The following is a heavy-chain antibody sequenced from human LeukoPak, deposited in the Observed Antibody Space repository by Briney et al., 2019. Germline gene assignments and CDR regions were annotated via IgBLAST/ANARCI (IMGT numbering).Heavy chain of an antibody. V-gene: IGHV5-10-1*01. CDR3: ARSRVFRYCSSTSCYAWFDP. Sequence: GESLKISCKGSGYSFTSYWIGWVRQMPGKGLEWMGRIDPSDSYTNYSPSFQGHVTISADKSISTAYLQWSSLKASDTAMYYCARSRVFRYCSSTSCYAWFDPWGQGTLVTVSS. D-gene: IGHD2-2*01. CDR1: GYSFTSYW. J-gene: IGHJ5*02. CDR2: IDPSDSYT.